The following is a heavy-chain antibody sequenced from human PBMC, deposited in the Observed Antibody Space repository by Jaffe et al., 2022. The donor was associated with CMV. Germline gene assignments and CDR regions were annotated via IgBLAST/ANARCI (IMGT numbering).Heavy chain of an antibody. CDR3: AKAFGNSYGYWDY. Sequence: EVQLLEAGGGLVHPGGSLRLSCAASGFTFTSYGMSWVRQAPGKGLEWVSTISGGGYTYYADSVKGRFTFSRDNSKTTLYLQMDSLGAEDTAVYFCAKAFGNSYGYWDYWGLGTLVTVSS. J-gene: IGHJ4*02. CDR1: GFTFTSYG. CDR2: ISGGGYT. V-gene: IGHV3-23*01. D-gene: IGHD5-18*01.